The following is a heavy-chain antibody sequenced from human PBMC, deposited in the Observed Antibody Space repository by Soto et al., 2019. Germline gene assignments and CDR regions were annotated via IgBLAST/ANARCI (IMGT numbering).Heavy chain of an antibody. CDR3: ARAHLDYGDYFPENRYYYYYMDV. CDR2: ISAYNGNT. Sequence: QVQLVQSGAEVKKPGASVKVSCKASGYTFTSYGITWVRQAPGQGLEWMGWISAYNGNTNYAQKLQGRVTMTTDTSTSTAYMELRSLRSGDTAVYYCARAHLDYGDYFPENRYYYYYMDVWGKGTTVTVSS. CDR1: GYTFTSYG. J-gene: IGHJ6*03. D-gene: IGHD4-17*01. V-gene: IGHV1-18*01.